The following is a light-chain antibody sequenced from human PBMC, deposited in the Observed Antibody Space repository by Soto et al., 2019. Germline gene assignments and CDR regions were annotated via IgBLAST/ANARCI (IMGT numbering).Light chain of an antibody. V-gene: IGLV2-14*03. J-gene: IGLJ2*01. CDR1: SSDVGAYNY. CDR3: GSYTSSSTLVV. CDR2: DVD. Sequence: QSALTQPASVSGSPGQSITISCTGTSSDVGAYNYVSWYQHHPGKAPKLMIYDVDSRPSGISNRFSGSKSGNTASLTISGLQAEDEADYYCGSYTSSSTLVVFGGGTKLTVL.